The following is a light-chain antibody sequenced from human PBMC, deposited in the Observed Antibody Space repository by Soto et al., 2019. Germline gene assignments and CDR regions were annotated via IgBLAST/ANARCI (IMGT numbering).Light chain of an antibody. CDR2: GAS. CDR1: QSVSSTS. CDR3: QQYNDWPPMYT. Sequence: EIVLTQSPGTLSLSPGERATLSCRASQSVSSTSLAWYQQKPGQAPRLLIYGASTRATGIPDRFSGSGSGTDFTLTIDSLQSEDFAVYYCQQYNDWPPMYTFGQGTKLEIK. J-gene: IGKJ2*01. V-gene: IGKV3-20*01.